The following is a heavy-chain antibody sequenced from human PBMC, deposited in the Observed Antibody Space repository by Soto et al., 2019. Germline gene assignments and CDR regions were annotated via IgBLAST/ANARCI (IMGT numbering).Heavy chain of an antibody. CDR3: TTAHPRGPDY. V-gene: IGHV3-15*01. D-gene: IGHD5-12*01. CDR1: EFTFSNAW. CDR2: IKSKTDGGTI. Sequence: GGSLRLSCAASEFTFSNAWMNWVRQAPGKGLEWVGLIKSKTDGGTIDYPAPVKGRFIISRDDSRNTLYLQMNSLKTEDTAVYYCTTAHPRGPDYWGQGTLVTVSS. J-gene: IGHJ4*02.